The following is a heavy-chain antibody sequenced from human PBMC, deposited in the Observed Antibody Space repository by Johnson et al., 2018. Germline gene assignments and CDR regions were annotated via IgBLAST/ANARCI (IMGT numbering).Heavy chain of an antibody. J-gene: IGHJ6*02. CDR3: AVLRYCSSTSCYYYGMNV. Sequence: QVQLVESGGGVVQPGRSLRLSCAASGFTFSSYGMHWVRQAPGKWLEWVAVISHDGSNKDYVDSVKGRFTISRDNSKNTLYLQMNSLRAEDTAVYYCAVLRYCSSTSCYYYGMNVWGQGTTVTVSS. V-gene: IGHV3-30*03. CDR2: ISHDGSNK. D-gene: IGHD2-2*01. CDR1: GFTFSSYG.